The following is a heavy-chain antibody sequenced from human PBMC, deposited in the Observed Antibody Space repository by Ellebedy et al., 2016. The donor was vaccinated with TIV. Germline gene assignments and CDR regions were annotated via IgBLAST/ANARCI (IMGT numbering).Heavy chain of an antibody. J-gene: IGHJ3*02. Sequence: AASVKVSCKASGGTFSSYAISWVRQAPGQGLEWMGGIIPIFGKGNYAQKLRGRVTITADDSTPTAYMELSSLRSDDTAVYYCARDMLTNYDGSRWAFDIWGQGTMVTVSS. D-gene: IGHD3-22*01. V-gene: IGHV1-69*13. CDR1: GGTFSSYA. CDR3: ARDMLTNYDGSRWAFDI. CDR2: IIPIFGKG.